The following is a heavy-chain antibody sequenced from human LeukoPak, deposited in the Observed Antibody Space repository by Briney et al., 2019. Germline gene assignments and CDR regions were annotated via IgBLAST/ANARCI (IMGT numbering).Heavy chain of an antibody. CDR2: ISSSSSYI. V-gene: IGHV3-21*01. CDR1: GFTFSSYA. CDR3: ARGSFYCSGGSCYLDY. J-gene: IGHJ4*02. D-gene: IGHD2-15*01. Sequence: PGGSLRLSCAASGFTFSSYAMSWVRQAPGKGLEWVSSISSSSSYIYYADSVKGRFTISRDNAKNSLYLQMNSLRAEDTAVYYCARGSFYCSGGSCYLDYWGQGTLVTVSS.